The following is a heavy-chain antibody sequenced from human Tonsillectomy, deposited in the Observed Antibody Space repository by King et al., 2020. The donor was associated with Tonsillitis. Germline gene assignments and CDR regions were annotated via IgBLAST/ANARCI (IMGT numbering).Heavy chain of an antibody. J-gene: IGHJ4*02. CDR1: GYSFTSYW. D-gene: IGHD3-3*01. Sequence: VQLVESGAEVKKPGESLKISCKGSGYSFTSYWIGWVRQMPGKGLEWMGIIYPGDSDTRYSPSFQGQVTISADKSISTAYLQWSSLKASDTAMYYCARHRYYDFWSGYPDYWGQGTLVTVPS. CDR2: IYPGDSDT. CDR3: ARHRYYDFWSGYPDY. V-gene: IGHV5-51*01.